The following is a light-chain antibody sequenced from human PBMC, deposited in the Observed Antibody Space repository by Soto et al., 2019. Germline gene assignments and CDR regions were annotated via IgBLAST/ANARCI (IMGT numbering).Light chain of an antibody. Sequence: QSALTQPRSVSGSPGQSVTISCTGTNTDVGGYNYVSWYQQHPGKAPKLLIFDVNKRPSGVPDRFSASKSDNTASLTISGLQAEDEAEYYCCSYAGSSEVFGGGTKLTVL. CDR3: CSYAGSSEV. V-gene: IGLV2-11*01. CDR1: NTDVGGYNY. CDR2: DVN. J-gene: IGLJ2*01.